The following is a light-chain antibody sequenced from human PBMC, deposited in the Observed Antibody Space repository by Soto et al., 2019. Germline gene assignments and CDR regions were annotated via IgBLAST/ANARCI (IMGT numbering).Light chain of an antibody. CDR1: QSVSSSY. J-gene: IGKJ2*01. CDR2: GAS. V-gene: IGKV3-20*01. CDR3: QQYGSSPPYT. Sequence: EIVLTQSPGTLSLSPGERATLSCRASQSVSSSYLAWYQQKPGQAPRLLIYGASSRATGIPDRFSGSGSGTDFTLTSSRLETEDFAVYYCQQYGSSPPYTFGQGTKLEIK.